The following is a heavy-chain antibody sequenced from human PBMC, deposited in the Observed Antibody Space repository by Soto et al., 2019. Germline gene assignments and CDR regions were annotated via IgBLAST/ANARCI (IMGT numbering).Heavy chain of an antibody. Sequence: QVQLVQSGAEVKKPGASVKVSCKASGYTFTGYYMHWVRQAPGQGLEWMGWINRNSGGTNYAQKFQGRVTMTRDTSISTAYMELSRLRSDDTAIYYCARALFPTVPDYWGQGTLVTVSS. CDR2: INRNSGGT. CDR3: ARALFPTVPDY. D-gene: IGHD4-4*01. CDR1: GYTFTGYY. J-gene: IGHJ4*02. V-gene: IGHV1-2*02.